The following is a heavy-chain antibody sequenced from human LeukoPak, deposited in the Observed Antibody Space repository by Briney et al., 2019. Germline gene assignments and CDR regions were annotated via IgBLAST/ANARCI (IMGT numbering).Heavy chain of an antibody. CDR3: ARGDDFSGDH. CDR1: GFTFSNFW. Sequence: GGSLRLSCAVSGFTFSNFWMSWVRQAPGRGLEWVANIHPEGNEKYHVESVKGRFIISRDNTKNLLFLQMNGLRVEDTDVYYCARGDDFSGDHWGQGTLVTVSS. D-gene: IGHD1-1*01. J-gene: IGHJ4*02. V-gene: IGHV3-7*04. CDR2: IHPEGNEK.